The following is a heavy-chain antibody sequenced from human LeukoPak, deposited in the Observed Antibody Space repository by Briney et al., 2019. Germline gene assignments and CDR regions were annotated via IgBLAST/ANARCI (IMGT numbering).Heavy chain of an antibody. CDR1: GYTFTSYG. V-gene: IGHV1-69*13. D-gene: IGHD2-2*01. Sequence: ASVKVSCKASGYTFTSYGISWVRQAPGQGLEWMGGIIPIFGTANYAQKFQGRVTITADESTSTAYMELSSLRSEDTAVYYCARAAPCSSTSCYALGLGDYYYYMDVWGKGTTVTISS. CDR2: IIPIFGTA. CDR3: ARAAPCSSTSCYALGLGDYYYYMDV. J-gene: IGHJ6*03.